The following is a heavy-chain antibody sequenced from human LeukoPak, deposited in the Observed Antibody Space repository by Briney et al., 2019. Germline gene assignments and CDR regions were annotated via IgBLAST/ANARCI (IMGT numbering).Heavy chain of an antibody. Sequence: SETLSLTCTVSGDSISSGGYYWSWIRQPPGKGLEWIGRIYTSGSTNYNPSLKSRVTISVDTSKNQFSLKLSSVTAADTAVYYCARMKGDGYNPYYMDVWGKGTTVTVSS. D-gene: IGHD5-24*01. J-gene: IGHJ6*03. CDR3: ARMKGDGYNPYYMDV. V-gene: IGHV4-61*02. CDR2: IYTSGST. CDR1: GDSISSGGYY.